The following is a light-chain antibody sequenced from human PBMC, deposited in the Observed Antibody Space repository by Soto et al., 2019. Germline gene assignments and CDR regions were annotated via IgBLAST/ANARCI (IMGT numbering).Light chain of an antibody. CDR2: DAS. J-gene: IGKJ2*01. CDR1: QDIDNY. Sequence: DIQMTQSPSSLSASLGDSVTISCQASQDIDNYLNWYQQKPGKAPELLISDASSLEAGVPSRFSGSGSGTDFTFTISSLQPQDIATYYCQQDDNAPSTFGQGTKLEIK. CDR3: QQDDNAPST. V-gene: IGKV1-33*01.